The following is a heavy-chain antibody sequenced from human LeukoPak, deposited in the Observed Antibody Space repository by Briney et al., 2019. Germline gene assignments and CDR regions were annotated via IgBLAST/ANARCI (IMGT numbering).Heavy chain of an antibody. V-gene: IGHV1-2*02. CDR3: AREYSSGWHY. J-gene: IGHJ4*02. D-gene: IGHD6-19*01. CDR2: INPNSGGT. Sequence: ASVKVSCKASGYTFTGDYMHWVRQAPGQGLEWMGWINPNSGGTNYAQKFQGRVTMTRDTSISTAYMELSRLRSDDTAVYYCAREYSSGWHYWGQGTLVTVSS. CDR1: GYTFTGDY.